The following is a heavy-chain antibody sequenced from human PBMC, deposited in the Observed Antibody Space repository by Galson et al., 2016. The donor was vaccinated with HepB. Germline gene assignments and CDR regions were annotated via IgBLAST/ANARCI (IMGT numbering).Heavy chain of an antibody. CDR1: GFSVSSNY. Sequence: SLRLSCAASGFSVSSNYIIWVRQAPGKGLEWVSAIYSGGSTYYADAVKGHFTVSRDNSKNTLYLQMNSLRAEDTAVYYCAKVRQLAYSYGMDVWGQGTTVTVSS. J-gene: IGHJ6*02. D-gene: IGHD6-6*01. V-gene: IGHV3-53*05. CDR2: IYSGGST. CDR3: AKVRQLAYSYGMDV.